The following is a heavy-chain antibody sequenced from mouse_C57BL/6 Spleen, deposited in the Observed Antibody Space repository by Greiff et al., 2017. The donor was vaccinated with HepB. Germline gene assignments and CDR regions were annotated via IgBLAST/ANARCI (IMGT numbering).Heavy chain of an antibody. J-gene: IGHJ2*01. Sequence: QVQLQQSGAELVRPGASVTLSCKASGYTFTDYEMHWVKQTPVHGLEWIGAIDPETGGTAYNQKFKGKAILTADKSSSTAYMELRSLTSEDSAVYYCTVWLRLDLDYWGQGTTLTVSS. CDR3: TVWLRLDLDY. D-gene: IGHD2-2*01. CDR1: GYTFTDYE. CDR2: IDPETGGT. V-gene: IGHV1-15*01.